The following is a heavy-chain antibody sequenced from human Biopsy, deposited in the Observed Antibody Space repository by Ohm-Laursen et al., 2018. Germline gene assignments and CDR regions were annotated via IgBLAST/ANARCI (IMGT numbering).Heavy chain of an antibody. J-gene: IGHJ5*02. D-gene: IGHD3-3*01. CDR3: ARTPRDSFWSGSYKRGLWFDP. Sequence: SETLSLTCTVSGVSINTGGYYWTWIRQPPGKGLEWIGHVYNGGITNYNPSLKSRVTISKDTSKNQFSLQVNSVTAADTAVYYCARTPRDSFWSGSYKRGLWFDPWGQGTLVIVSS. CDR2: VYNGGIT. CDR1: GVSINTGGYY. V-gene: IGHV4-61*08.